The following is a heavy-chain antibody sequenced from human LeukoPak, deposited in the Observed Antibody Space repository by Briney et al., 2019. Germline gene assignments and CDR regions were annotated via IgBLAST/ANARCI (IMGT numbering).Heavy chain of an antibody. D-gene: IGHD3-3*02. CDR2: INHSGST. CDR1: GGSFSGYY. V-gene: IGHV4-34*01. CDR3: ARWGRLVAFGPYLGGTTG. Sequence: PSETLSLTCAVYGGSFSGYYWSWIRQPPGKGLEWIGEINHSGSTNYNPSLKSRVTISVDTSKNQFSLNLSPVTAADTAVYYCARWGRLVAFGPYLGGTTGWGQGTLVTVSS. J-gene: IGHJ4*02.